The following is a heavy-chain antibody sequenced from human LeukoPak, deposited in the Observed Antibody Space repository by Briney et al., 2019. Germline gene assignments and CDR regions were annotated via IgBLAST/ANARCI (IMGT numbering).Heavy chain of an antibody. Sequence: GGSLRLSCAASGFTFDDYAMHWVRQAPGKGLEWVSGISWNSGSIGYADSVKGRFTISRDNAKNSLYLQMNGLRAEDTALYYCAKDMELELLFGYFDYWGQGTLVTVSS. J-gene: IGHJ4*02. V-gene: IGHV3-9*01. CDR1: GFTFDDYA. D-gene: IGHD1-7*01. CDR2: ISWNSGSI. CDR3: AKDMELELLFGYFDY.